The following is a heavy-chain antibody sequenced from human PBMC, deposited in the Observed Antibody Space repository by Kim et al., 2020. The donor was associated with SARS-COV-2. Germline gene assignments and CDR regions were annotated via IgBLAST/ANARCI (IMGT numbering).Heavy chain of an antibody. J-gene: IGHJ4*02. Sequence: YYADSVKGRFTISRDNSKNTLYLQMNSLRAEDTAVYYCARERVSGYDCDYWGQGTLVTVSS. V-gene: IGHV3-30*01. CDR3: ARERVSGYDCDY. D-gene: IGHD5-12*01.